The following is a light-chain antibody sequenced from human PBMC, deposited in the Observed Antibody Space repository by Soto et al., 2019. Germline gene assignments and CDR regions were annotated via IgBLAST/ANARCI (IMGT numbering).Light chain of an antibody. J-gene: IGLJ1*01. CDR3: CSFAGSSTPYV. Sequence: LTRPASVSGSPGQSITISCTGTSSDVGSYNLVSWYQQHPGKAPKLMIYEGTKRPSGVSNRFSGSKSGNTASLTISGLQAEDEAVYYCCSFAGSSTPYVFGTGTKVTVL. CDR1: SSDVGSYNL. CDR2: EGT. V-gene: IGLV2-23*01.